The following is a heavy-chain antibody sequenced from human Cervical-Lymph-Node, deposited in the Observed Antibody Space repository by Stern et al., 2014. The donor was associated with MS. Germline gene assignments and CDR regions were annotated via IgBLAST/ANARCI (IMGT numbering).Heavy chain of an antibody. Sequence: QVQLVESGSELQKPGASVKVSCKASGYTFTSYPMNWVRQAPGQGLEWMGWINTKTGNPTYAQGFTGRFVFSLDTSVSTAYLQISSLKAEDSAVYYCARGGGVTTVTTSDYWGQGTLVTVSS. V-gene: IGHV7-4-1*02. D-gene: IGHD4-17*01. CDR3: ARGGGVTTVTTSDY. J-gene: IGHJ4*02. CDR2: INTKTGNP. CDR1: GYTFTSYP.